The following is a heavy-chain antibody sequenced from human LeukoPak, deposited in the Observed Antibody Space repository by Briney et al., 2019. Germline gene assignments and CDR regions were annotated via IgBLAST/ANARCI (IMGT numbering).Heavy chain of an antibody. D-gene: IGHD1-26*01. CDR3: VRDFWEASATYYPNVFDY. V-gene: IGHV3-21*01. J-gene: IGHJ4*02. Sequence: PGGSLRLSCAGFGFTFRSYSMNWVRQAPGKGLEWVSSISSTSSYIYYADSVKGRFTTSRDNAMNSLYLQMNSLRAEDTAVYYCVRDFWEASATYYPNVFDYWGQGTLVTVSS. CDR1: GFTFRSYS. CDR2: ISSTSSYI.